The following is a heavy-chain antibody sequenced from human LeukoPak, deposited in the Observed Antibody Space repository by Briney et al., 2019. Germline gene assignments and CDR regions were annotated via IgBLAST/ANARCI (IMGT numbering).Heavy chain of an antibody. CDR1: GXSFSTYY. CDR3: ARTGELVGYFDL. V-gene: IGHV4-34*01. D-gene: IGHD1-26*01. J-gene: IGHJ2*01. CDR2: INHSGRT. Sequence: PSETLSLTCVVYGXSFSTYYGSWIRQPPGKGLEWIGEINHSGRTNYNPSLKSRVTISVDTSKNQFALKLSSVTAADPAVYYCARTGELVGYFDLWGRGTLVTVSS.